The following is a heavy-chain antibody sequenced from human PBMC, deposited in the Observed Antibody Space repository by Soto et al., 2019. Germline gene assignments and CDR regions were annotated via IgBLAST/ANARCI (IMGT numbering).Heavy chain of an antibody. D-gene: IGHD4-17*01. CDR3: ARQQNGDYLLEGPAFDY. CDR1: GGSISSSNW. J-gene: IGHJ4*02. Sequence: QVQLQESGPGLVKPSGTLSLTCAVSGGSISSSNWWSWVRQPPGKGLEWIGEIYHSGSTNYNPSLKSRVNISVDKSKNQFSLKLSSVTAADTAVYYCARQQNGDYLLEGPAFDYWGQGTLVTVSS. CDR2: IYHSGST. V-gene: IGHV4-4*02.